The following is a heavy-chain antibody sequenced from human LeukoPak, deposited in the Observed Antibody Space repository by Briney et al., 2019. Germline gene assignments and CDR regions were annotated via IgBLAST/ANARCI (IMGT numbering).Heavy chain of an antibody. V-gene: IGHV4-39*01. D-gene: IGHD2-15*01. CDR1: SGFLDSSNYC. CDR3: VSLVVRTMWADF. Sequence: SETLSLTCSVSSGFLDSSNYCWGWIRPSPGKGREWIGSIYYSGVTYFNPPLKSRGTISVDTSKNQFSLRVTSVTAADAAKYYCVSLVVRTMWADFWGQGTLVTVSS. J-gene: IGHJ4*02. CDR2: IYYSGVT.